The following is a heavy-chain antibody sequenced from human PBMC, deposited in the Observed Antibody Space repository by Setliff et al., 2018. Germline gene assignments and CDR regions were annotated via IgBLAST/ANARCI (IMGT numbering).Heavy chain of an antibody. J-gene: IGHJ4*02. CDR3: SRLVRYCTTTTCQRASGAEF. CDR2: ISAYTGNT. V-gene: IGHV1-18*01. Sequence: ASVKVSCKASGYTFSNYGITWVRQAPGQGLEWMGWISAYTGNTKFAQKPQGRITMTTDTSTSTAYMELRSLTSDDTAVYYCSRLVRYCTTTTCQRASGAEFWGQGTLVTVSS. D-gene: IGHD2-8*01. CDR1: GYTFSNYG.